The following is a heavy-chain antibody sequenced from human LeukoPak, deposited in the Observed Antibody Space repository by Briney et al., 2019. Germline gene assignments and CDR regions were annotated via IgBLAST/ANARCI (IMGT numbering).Heavy chain of an antibody. CDR1: GYSIISGYF. Sequence: SETLSLTCAVSGYSIISGYFWGWIRQPPGKGLEWIGTIYHSGSTYYNPSLKSRVTISVDTSKNQFSLKLGSVTAADTAVYFCAKSGYDYPPYFDYWGQGTLVTVSS. CDR2: IYHSGST. D-gene: IGHD5-12*01. CDR3: AKSGYDYPPYFDY. J-gene: IGHJ4*02. V-gene: IGHV4-38-2*01.